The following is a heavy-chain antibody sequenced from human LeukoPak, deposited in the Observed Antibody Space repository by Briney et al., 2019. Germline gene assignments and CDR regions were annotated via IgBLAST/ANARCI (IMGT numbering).Heavy chain of an antibody. CDR2: IKQDGSEK. D-gene: IGHD1-26*01. CDR1: GFTFSSYW. Sequence: GGSLRLSCAASGFTFSSYWMSWVRQAPGKGLEWVANIKQDGSEKYYVDSVKGRFTISRDNAENSLYLQMNSLRAEDTAVYYCARVGAKGAFDIWGQGTMVTVSS. V-gene: IGHV3-7*01. J-gene: IGHJ3*02. CDR3: ARVGAKGAFDI.